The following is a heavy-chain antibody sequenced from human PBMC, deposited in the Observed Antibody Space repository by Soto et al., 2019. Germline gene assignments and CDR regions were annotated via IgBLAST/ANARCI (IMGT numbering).Heavy chain of an antibody. J-gene: IGHJ4*02. CDR1: GFTLSSYG. V-gene: IGHV3-30*18. Sequence: GGSLRLSCVASGFTLSSYGMHWVRQTPGKGLEWVAVISFDGRNKWFADSVKGRFTISRDNYKNTLDLQMNSLRAEDTAVYCCAKQGSPGVGDIPYYFDYWGQGTRVTVSS. CDR2: ISFDGRNK. D-gene: IGHD1-26*01. CDR3: AKQGSPGVGDIPYYFDY.